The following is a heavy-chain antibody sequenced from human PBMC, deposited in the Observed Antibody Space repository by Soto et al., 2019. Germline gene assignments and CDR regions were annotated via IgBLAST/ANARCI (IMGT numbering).Heavy chain of an antibody. V-gene: IGHV3-48*02. CDR3: ARGGPVTGSGSYSYNWYDP. CDR1: GFTFSSYS. CDR2: ISSSSSTI. Sequence: LRLSCAASGFTFSSYSMNWVRQAPGKGLEWVSYISSSSSTIYYADSVKGRFTISRDNAKNSLYLQMNSLRDEDTAVYYCARGGPVTGSGSYSYNWYDPWGQGTLVTVSS. J-gene: IGHJ5*02. D-gene: IGHD3-10*01.